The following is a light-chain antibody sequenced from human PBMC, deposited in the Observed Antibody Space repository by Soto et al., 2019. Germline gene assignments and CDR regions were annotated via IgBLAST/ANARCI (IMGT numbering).Light chain of an antibody. CDR2: DVS. CDR1: QSVRTN. V-gene: IGKV3-15*01. CDR3: QHYNNRPPIK. Sequence: EIVMTQSPATLSVSAGERVTLTCRASQSVRTNLAWYQQKPGQAPRVLIYDVSIRATGIPDRFSGSGSGTEFTLTISSLQSEDSATYYCQHYNNRPPIKFGPGAKVEIK. J-gene: IGKJ1*01.